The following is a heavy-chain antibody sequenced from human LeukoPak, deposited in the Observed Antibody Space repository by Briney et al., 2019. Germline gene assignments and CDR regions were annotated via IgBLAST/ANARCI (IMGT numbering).Heavy chain of an antibody. CDR3: AKDLNDFWSGYSYGNNWFDP. CDR1: GFTFSSYG. Sequence: PGGSLRLSCAASGFTFSSYGMHWVRQAPGKGLEWVAFIRYDGSNKYNADSVKGRFTISRDNSKNTLYLQMNSLRAEDTAVYYCAKDLNDFWSGYSYGNNWFDPWGQGTLVTVSS. CDR2: IRYDGSNK. D-gene: IGHD3-3*01. J-gene: IGHJ5*02. V-gene: IGHV3-30*02.